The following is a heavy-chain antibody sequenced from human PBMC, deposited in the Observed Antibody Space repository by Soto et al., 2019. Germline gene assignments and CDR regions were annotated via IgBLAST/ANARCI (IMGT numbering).Heavy chain of an antibody. CDR1: GYTFTDYY. CDR3: ARDSAAAAGLSFDS. D-gene: IGHD6-13*01. Sequence: QVQLVQSGAEVKTPGASVRVSCKASGYTFTDYYMHWVRLHPGQGLEWMGWINDNSGATRYSQRFQGRVTLTRDTSISTAYMELSSLRSDDTAVYYCARDSAAAAGLSFDSWGQGTLVTVSS. J-gene: IGHJ4*02. V-gene: IGHV1-2*02. CDR2: INDNSGAT.